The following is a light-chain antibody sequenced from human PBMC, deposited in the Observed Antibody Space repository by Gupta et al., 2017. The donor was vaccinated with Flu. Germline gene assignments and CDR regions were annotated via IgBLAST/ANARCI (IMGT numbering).Light chain of an antibody. Sequence: DIQMTLSPSTLSASVGDRVTITCRASQNIDSWLAWYQQKPGKAPKLLIYRASTLERGVPSRFSGSDSGTEFTLTISSLQPDDFATFYCQQEQTYPWTFGLGTKVEIK. J-gene: IGKJ1*01. V-gene: IGKV1-5*03. CDR3: QQEQTYPWT. CDR1: QNIDSW. CDR2: RAS.